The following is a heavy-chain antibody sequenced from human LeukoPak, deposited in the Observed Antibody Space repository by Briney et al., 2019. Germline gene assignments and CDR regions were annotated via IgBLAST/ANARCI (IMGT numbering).Heavy chain of an antibody. D-gene: IGHD6-13*01. J-gene: IGHJ4*02. CDR3: ARHPGIAAAGDY. CDR2: IYYSGGT. Sequence: SETLSLTCTVSGDSISSYYWSWIRQPPGKGLEWIGYIYYSGGTNYNPSLKSRVTILVDTSKNQFSLKLSSVTAADTAVYYCARHPGIAAAGDYWGQGTLVTVPS. CDR1: GDSISSYY. V-gene: IGHV4-59*08.